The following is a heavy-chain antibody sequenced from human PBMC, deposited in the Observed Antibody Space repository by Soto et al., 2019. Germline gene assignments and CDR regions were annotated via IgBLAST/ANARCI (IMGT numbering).Heavy chain of an antibody. V-gene: IGHV1-69*01. Sequence: QVQLVQSGAAVQKPGSSVEVSCKASGGTFSSYAISWVRQAPGQGLEWMGGIIPIFGTANYAQKFQGGVTITADESTSTAYMELSSLRSEDTAVYYCAREEYSSSSEASWFDPWGQGTLVTVSS. J-gene: IGHJ5*02. D-gene: IGHD6-6*01. CDR3: AREEYSSSSEASWFDP. CDR1: GGTFSSYA. CDR2: IIPIFGTA.